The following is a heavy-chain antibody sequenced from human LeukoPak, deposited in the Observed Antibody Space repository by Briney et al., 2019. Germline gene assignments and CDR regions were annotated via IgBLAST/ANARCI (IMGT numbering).Heavy chain of an antibody. J-gene: IGHJ4*02. CDR2: INAGNDNK. D-gene: IGHD1-14*01. Sequence: ASVKVSCKASGYTFTSYALHWVRQAPGQRLEWMGWINAGNDNKKYSQKFQGRVTITRDTSANAAYMELSSLRSEDTAVYYCARGESVNLGFDYWGQGTLVTVSS. V-gene: IGHV1-3*01. CDR1: GYTFTSYA. CDR3: ARGESVNLGFDY.